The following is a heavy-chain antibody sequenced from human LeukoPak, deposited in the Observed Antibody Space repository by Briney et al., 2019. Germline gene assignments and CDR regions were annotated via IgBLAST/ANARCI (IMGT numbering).Heavy chain of an antibody. D-gene: IGHD3-16*02. CDR3: ARHYYDYLWGSYRPGDYFDY. J-gene: IGHJ4*02. CDR2: ISAYNGNT. V-gene: IGHV1-18*01. CDR1: GHTFTSYG. Sequence: ASVKVSCKASGHTFTSYGITWVRQAPGQGLEWMGWISAYNGNTNYAQKLQGRVTMTTDTSTSTAYMELRSLRSDDTAVYYCARHYYDYLWGSYRPGDYFDYWGQGTLVTVSS.